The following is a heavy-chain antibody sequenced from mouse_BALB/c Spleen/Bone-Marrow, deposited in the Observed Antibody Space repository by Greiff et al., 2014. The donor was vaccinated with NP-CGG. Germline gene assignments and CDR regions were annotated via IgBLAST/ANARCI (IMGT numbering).Heavy chain of an antibody. CDR2: ISTYSGNT. D-gene: IGHD1-1*01. Sequence: QVHVKQSGPELVRPGVSVKISCEGSGYTFTDYAMHWVKQSHAKSLEWIGVISTYSGNTNYNQKFKGKATMTVDKSSSTAYMELARLTSEDSAIYYCARYGYGSSYYAMDYWGQGTSVTVSS. CDR1: GYTFTDYA. V-gene: IGHV1-67*01. J-gene: IGHJ4*01. CDR3: ARYGYGSSYYAMDY.